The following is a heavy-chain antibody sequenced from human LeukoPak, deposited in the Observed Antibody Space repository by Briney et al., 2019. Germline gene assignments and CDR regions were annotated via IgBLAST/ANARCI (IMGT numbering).Heavy chain of an antibody. V-gene: IGHV3-30*18. J-gene: IGHJ4*02. CDR1: GLTFSSYG. Sequence: GGSLRLSCAASGLTFSSYGMHWVRQAPGKGLEWVAFIAYDGNVQYYAESVKGRFTISRDNSKNTLSLQMNSLRTEDTAVYYCAKDKVAINSALDYWGQGTLVTVSS. CDR3: AKDKVAINSALDY. CDR2: IAYDGNVQ. D-gene: IGHD5-12*01.